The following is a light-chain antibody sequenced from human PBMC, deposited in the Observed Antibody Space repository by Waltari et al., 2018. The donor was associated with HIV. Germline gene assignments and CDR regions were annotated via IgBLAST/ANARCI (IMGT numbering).Light chain of an antibody. CDR1: SSDVGGYNL. CDR2: EAS. V-gene: IGLV2-23*01. J-gene: IGLJ3*02. CDR3: VAYAGSTSYVM. Sequence: QSALTQPASVSGSPGHSITISCTGTSSDVGGYNLVSSYQQHPGKAPKLMIYEASKRPSGFSKRFAWYKCGNTDSLTIAGLQAEDEADYDCVAYAGSTSYVMFGGGTKLTVL.